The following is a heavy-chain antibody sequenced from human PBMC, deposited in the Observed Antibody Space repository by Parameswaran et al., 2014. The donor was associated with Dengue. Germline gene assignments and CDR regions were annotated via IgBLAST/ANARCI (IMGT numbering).Heavy chain of an antibody. D-gene: IGHD6-19*01. CDR3: ARQTSGWGNCFDP. V-gene: IGHV4-39*01. J-gene: IGHJ5*02. CDR2: IYYSGST. Sequence: VRQAPGKGLEWIGSIYYSGSTYYNPSLKSRVTISVDTSKNQFSLNLSSVTAADTAVYYCARQTSGWGNCFDPWGQGTLVTVSS.